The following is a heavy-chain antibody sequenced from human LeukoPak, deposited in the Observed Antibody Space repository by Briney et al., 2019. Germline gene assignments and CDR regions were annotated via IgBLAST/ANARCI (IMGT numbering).Heavy chain of an antibody. Sequence: GASVKVSCKASGGTFSSYAISWVRQAPGQGLEWMGGIIPIFGTANYAQKFQGRVTITADKSTSTAYMELSSLRSEDTAVYYCASRGVSGIAAALDVWGKGTTVTVSS. CDR3: ASRGVSGIAAALDV. CDR1: GGTFSSYA. V-gene: IGHV1-69*06. J-gene: IGHJ6*04. CDR2: IIPIFGTA. D-gene: IGHD6-13*01.